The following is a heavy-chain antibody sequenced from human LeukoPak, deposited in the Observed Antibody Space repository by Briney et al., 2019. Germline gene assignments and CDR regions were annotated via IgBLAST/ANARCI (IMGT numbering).Heavy chain of an antibody. CDR3: ARDLNTIFGVVSMRGFGFDY. CDR2: INHSGST. D-gene: IGHD3-3*01. V-gene: IGHV4-34*01. CDR1: GGSFSGYY. Sequence: PSETLSLTCAVYGGSFSGYYWSWIRQPPGKGLEWIGEINHSGSTNYNPSLKSRVTISVDTSKDQFSLKLSSVTPADTAVYYCARDLNTIFGVVSMRGFGFDYWGQGTLVTVSS. J-gene: IGHJ4*02.